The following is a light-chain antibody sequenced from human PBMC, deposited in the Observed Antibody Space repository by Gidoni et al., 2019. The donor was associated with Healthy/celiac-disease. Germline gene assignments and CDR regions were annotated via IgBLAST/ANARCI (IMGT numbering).Light chain of an antibody. Sequence: QSVLTQPPSVSGATGQRVTISCTGSSSNIGAGYDVHWYQQLPGTAPKLLIYGNSNRPAGVPDRFSGSKSGTSASLAITGLQAEDDADYYCQSYDSSLSGSRVFGTGTKVTVL. CDR1: SSNIGAGYD. J-gene: IGLJ1*01. CDR3: QSYDSSLSGSRV. V-gene: IGLV1-40*01. CDR2: GNS.